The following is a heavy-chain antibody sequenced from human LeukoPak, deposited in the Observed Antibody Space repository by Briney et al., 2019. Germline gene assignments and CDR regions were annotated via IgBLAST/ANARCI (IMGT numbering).Heavy chain of an antibody. J-gene: IGHJ3*02. CDR2: IYHSGST. D-gene: IGHD1-26*01. V-gene: IGHV4-4*02. CDR3: AKGGGSYPMDAFDI. Sequence: SGTLSLTCAVSGGSISSSNWWSWVRQPPGKGLEWIGEIYHSGSTNYNPSLKSRVTISVDKSKNQFSLKLSSVTAADTAVYYCAKGGGSYPMDAFDIWGQGTMVTVSS. CDR1: GGSISSSNW.